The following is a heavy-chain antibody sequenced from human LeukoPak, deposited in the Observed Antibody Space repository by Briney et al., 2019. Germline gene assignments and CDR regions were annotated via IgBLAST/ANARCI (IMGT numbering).Heavy chain of an antibody. CDR3: AREDDGSFYI. V-gene: IGHV3-7*01. CDR1: GFTFRNYW. Sequence: GGSLRLSCAASGFTFRNYWMSWVRQAPGMGLEWVANIKQDGSEKNYVDSVKGRFTISRDNAKNSLYLQMNSLRAEDTAVYYCAREDDGSFYIWGQGTMVTVSS. J-gene: IGHJ3*02. CDR2: IKQDGSEK. D-gene: IGHD5-24*01.